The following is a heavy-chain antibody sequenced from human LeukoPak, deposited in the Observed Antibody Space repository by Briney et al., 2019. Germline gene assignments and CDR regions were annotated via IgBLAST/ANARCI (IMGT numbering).Heavy chain of an antibody. CDR3: AGRRGYSGYGFDY. Sequence: ASVKVSCKASGYTFTSYGISWVRQAPGQGLEWMGWISAYNGNTNYAQKLQGRVTMTRDMSTSTVYMELSSLRSEDTAVYYCAGRRGYSGYGFDYWGQGTLVTVSS. V-gene: IGHV1-18*01. CDR1: GYTFTSYG. D-gene: IGHD5-12*01. J-gene: IGHJ4*02. CDR2: ISAYNGNT.